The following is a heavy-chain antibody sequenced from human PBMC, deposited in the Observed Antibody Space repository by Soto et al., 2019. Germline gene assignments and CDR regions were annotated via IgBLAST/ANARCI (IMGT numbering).Heavy chain of an antibody. D-gene: IGHD3-16*01. CDR2: ISAYNGNT. CDR3: ASLLNHGGGLYYYYYGMDV. Sequence: ASVKVSCKASGYTFTSYGISWVRQAPGQGLEWMGWISAYNGNTNYAQKLQGRVTMTTDTSTSTAYMELRSLRSEDTAVYYCASLLNHGGGLYYYYYGMDVWGQGTTVTVSS. V-gene: IGHV1-18*01. CDR1: GYTFTSYG. J-gene: IGHJ6*02.